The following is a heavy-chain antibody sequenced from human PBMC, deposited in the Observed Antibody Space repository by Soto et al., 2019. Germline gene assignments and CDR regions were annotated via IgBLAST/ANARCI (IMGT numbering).Heavy chain of an antibody. CDR1: GDSVSSNSAA. Sequence: SQTLSLTCAISGDSVSSNSAAWNWIRQSPSRGLEWLGRTYYRSKWYNDYAVSVKIRITINPDTSKNQFSLQLNSVTPEDTAVYYCARHRVVVNYYYYGMDVWRQGTTVTVSS. J-gene: IGHJ6*02. CDR2: TYYRSKWYN. D-gene: IGHD3-22*01. CDR3: ARHRVVVNYYYYGMDV. V-gene: IGHV6-1*01.